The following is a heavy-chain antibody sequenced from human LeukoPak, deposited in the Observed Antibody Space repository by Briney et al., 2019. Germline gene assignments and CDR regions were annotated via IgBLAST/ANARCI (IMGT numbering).Heavy chain of an antibody. Sequence: GGSLRLSCAASGFTLSSYAMSWVRQAPGKGLEWVSAISDTGNTYHADSVKGRFTISRDNSKNTLYLQMNSLRGEDTAVYYCAREAVTYGSGADPLDYWGQGTLATVSS. CDR1: GFTLSSYA. V-gene: IGHV3-23*01. CDR2: ISDTGNT. CDR3: AREAVTYGSGADPLDY. D-gene: IGHD3-10*01. J-gene: IGHJ4*02.